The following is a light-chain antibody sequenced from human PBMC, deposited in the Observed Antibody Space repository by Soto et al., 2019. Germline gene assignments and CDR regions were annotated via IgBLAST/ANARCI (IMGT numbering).Light chain of an antibody. V-gene: IGLV1-40*01. CDR1: NSNIGAGYD. CDR3: HSYDSSLTVVL. CDR2: GST. J-gene: IGLJ2*01. Sequence: QAVVTQPPSVSGATGQRVTISCTGSNSNIGAGYDVNWYQQLPGLVPKLLISGSTRRPSGVPERFSGSKSDTSASLAITGLKAEDEAHYYCHSYDSSLTVVLFGGGTKLTVL.